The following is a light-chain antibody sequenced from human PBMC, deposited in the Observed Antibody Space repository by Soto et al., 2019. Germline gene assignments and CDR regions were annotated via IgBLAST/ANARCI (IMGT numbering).Light chain of an antibody. CDR1: SSDVGGYDR. CDR2: GVT. CDR3: ASYGGRDAMI. V-gene: IGLV2-8*01. J-gene: IGLJ2*01. Sequence: QSALTQPPSASGSPGQSVTISCTGTSSDVGGYDRVSWFQQHPGKAPKLIISGVTDRISGVPYRFSGSKSGNTASLTVSGLQAEDEADYFCASYGGRDAMIFGGGTKVTVL.